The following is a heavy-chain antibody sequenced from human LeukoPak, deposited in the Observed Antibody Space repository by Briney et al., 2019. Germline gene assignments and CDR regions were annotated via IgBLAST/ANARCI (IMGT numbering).Heavy chain of an antibody. D-gene: IGHD4-17*01. V-gene: IGHV4-59*08. J-gene: IGHJ4*02. CDR3: ARHADYGDYYDY. CDR2: IYYSGST. CDR1: GGSISSYY. Sequence: SETLSLTCTVSGGSISSYYWSWIRQPPGKGLEWIGYIYYSGSTNYNPSLKSRVTISVDTSKNQFSLKLSSVTAADTAVYYCARHADYGDYYDYWGQGILVTVSS.